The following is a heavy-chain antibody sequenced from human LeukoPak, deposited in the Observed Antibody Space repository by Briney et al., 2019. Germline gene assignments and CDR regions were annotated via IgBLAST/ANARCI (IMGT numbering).Heavy chain of an antibody. Sequence: GGSLRLSCTASGFTFSDYYMSWIRQAPGKGLEWVSYISSSGSTIYYADSVKGRFTISRDNAKNSLYLQMNSLRAEDTAVYYCARDRGSGSSYYFDYWGQGTLVTVSS. CDR1: GFTFSDYY. D-gene: IGHD3-10*01. CDR2: ISSSGSTI. J-gene: IGHJ4*02. V-gene: IGHV3-11*01. CDR3: ARDRGSGSSYYFDY.